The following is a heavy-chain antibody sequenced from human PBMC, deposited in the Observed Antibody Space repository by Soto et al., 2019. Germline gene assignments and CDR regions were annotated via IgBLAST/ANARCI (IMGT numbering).Heavy chain of an antibody. D-gene: IGHD5-12*01. Sequence: QVQLVQSGAEVKEPGASVTVSCRASGDRFTDYYMHWVRQAPGQGLEWMGWINPNSGVTKYAQKFQGWVTMTSDTSIRTVYMQLSRLGCDDTAMYYCARESGGATATLDYYYFYMDVWGTGTTVTVSS. J-gene: IGHJ6*03. CDR2: INPNSGVT. CDR1: GDRFTDYY. V-gene: IGHV1-2*04. CDR3: ARESGGATATLDYYYFYMDV.